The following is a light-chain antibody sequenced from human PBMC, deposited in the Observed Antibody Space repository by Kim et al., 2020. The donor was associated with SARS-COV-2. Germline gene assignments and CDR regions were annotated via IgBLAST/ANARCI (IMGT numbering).Light chain of an antibody. CDR3: NSRDSNDYVV. V-gene: IGLV3-19*01. CDR1: SLGSYY. CDR2: GKN. J-gene: IGLJ2*01. Sequence: VVLGQKVRITCKGDSLGSYYATWYQQKPGQAPIPVIYGKNNRPSGIPDRFSGSSSGNTASLTITGTQAGDEADYYCNSRDSNDYVVFGGGTQLTVL.